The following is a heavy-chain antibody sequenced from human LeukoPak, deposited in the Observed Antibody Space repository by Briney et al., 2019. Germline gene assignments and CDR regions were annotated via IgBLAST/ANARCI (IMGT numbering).Heavy chain of an antibody. D-gene: IGHD2-21*02. CDR3: VREGNELLSKNFDY. CDR2: INLHSGGT. J-gene: IGHJ4*02. CDR1: GFTFTGYY. V-gene: IGHV1-2*02. Sequence: GASVKVSCKASGFTFTGYYIHWVRQAPGQGLEWMGYINLHSGGTSSPQKFQGRVTMTTDTSISAAYMELSSLISDDTAMYYCVREGNELLSKNFDYWGQGTLVTVSS.